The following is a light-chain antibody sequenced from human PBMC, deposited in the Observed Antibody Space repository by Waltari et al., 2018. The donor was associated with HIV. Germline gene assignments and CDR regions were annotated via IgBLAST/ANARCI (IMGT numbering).Light chain of an antibody. CDR1: SSNTGAGYD. CDR2: RNN. CDR3: QSYDNSLSGLV. J-gene: IGLJ3*02. Sequence: QSVLTQPPSVSGAPGQRVSISCTGSSSNTGAGYDVHWYQQPPGTAPKLLIYRNNNRPSGVPDRFSGSKSGTSASLAITGLQPEDEADYYCQSYDNSLSGLVFGGGTKLTVL. V-gene: IGLV1-40*01.